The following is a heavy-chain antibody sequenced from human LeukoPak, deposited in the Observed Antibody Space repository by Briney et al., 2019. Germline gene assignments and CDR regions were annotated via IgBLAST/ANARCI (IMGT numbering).Heavy chain of an antibody. Sequence: GGSPRLSCAASGFTFSSYWMHWVRQTPGKGLIYISRINNDGSSANYADSVRGRFTISRDNAENTLYLQMNSLRADDTAVYYCARDRDWNFDYWGQGTLVTVSS. CDR3: ARDRDWNFDY. V-gene: IGHV3-74*01. CDR2: INNDGSSA. D-gene: IGHD3/OR15-3a*01. J-gene: IGHJ4*02. CDR1: GFTFSSYW.